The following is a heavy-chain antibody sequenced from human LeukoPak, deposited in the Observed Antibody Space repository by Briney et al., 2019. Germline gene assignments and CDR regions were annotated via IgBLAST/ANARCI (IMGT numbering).Heavy chain of an antibody. J-gene: IGHJ4*02. V-gene: IGHV3-23*01. D-gene: IGHD6-6*01. CDR3: AKGRSIAARPDFDY. CDR1: GFTFNNYA. CDR2: ISGSGGST. Sequence: GGSLRLSCAASGFTFNNYAMSWLRQAPGKGLEWVSAISGSGGSTYYADSVKGRFTISRDNSKNTLYLQMNSLRAEDTAVYYCAKGRSIAARPDFDYWGQGTLVTVSS.